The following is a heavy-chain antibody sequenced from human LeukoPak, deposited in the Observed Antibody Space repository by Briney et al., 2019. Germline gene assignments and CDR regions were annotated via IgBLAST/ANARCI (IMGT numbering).Heavy chain of an antibody. V-gene: IGHV3-23*01. J-gene: IGHJ6*02. D-gene: IGHD3-22*01. CDR1: GFTFSSYA. CDR3: AKPWRYYDSSGSYYYGMDV. CDR2: ISDSGGST. Sequence: GGSLRLSCAASGFTFSSYAMSWVRQAPGKGLEWVSAISDSGGSTYYADSVKGRFIISRDNSKNQLYLQMHSVSAEDTAVYYCAKPWRYYDSSGSYYYGMDVWGQGTTVTV.